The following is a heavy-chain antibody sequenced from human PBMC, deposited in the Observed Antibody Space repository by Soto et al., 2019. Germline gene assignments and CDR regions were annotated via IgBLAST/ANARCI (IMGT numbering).Heavy chain of an antibody. V-gene: IGHV3-73*01. J-gene: IGHJ6*02. Sequence: GGSLRLACAASGLSFSGSSPHWERQASGKGLEWAGRIRSKANSYATAYAASVKGRFTISRDDSKNTLYLQMNSLKIEDTGVYYCSTGSPKIVVVPLRCYYYGMDVWGPGTTVTVSS. CDR3: STGSPKIVVVPLRCYYYGMDV. D-gene: IGHD3-22*01. CDR1: GLSFSGSS. CDR2: IRSKANSYAT.